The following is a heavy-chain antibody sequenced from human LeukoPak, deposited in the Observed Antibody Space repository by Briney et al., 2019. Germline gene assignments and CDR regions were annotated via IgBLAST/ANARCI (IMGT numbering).Heavy chain of an antibody. V-gene: IGHV3-66*01. Sequence: PGGSLRLSCAASGFTVSSNYMSWVRQAPGKGLEWVSVIYSGGSTYYADSVKGRFTISRDNSKNTLYLKMNSLRAEDTAVYYCARAPPTRSTYYFDYWGQGTLVTVSS. CDR2: IYSGGST. CDR1: GFTVSSNY. J-gene: IGHJ4*02. D-gene: IGHD2/OR15-2a*01. CDR3: ARAPPTRSTYYFDY.